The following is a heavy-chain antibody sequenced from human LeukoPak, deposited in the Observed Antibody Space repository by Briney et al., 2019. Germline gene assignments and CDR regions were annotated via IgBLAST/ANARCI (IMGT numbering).Heavy chain of an antibody. CDR3: VKDTYYYGSGSYFDY. D-gene: IGHD3-10*01. CDR2: ISSNGGST. J-gene: IGHJ4*02. V-gene: IGHV3-64D*06. Sequence: PGGSLRLSCSASGFTFSSYAMRWVRQAPGKGLEYVSAISSNGGSTYYADSVKGRFTISRDNSKNTLYLQMSSLRAEDTAVYYCVKDTYYYGSGSYFDYWGQGTLVTVSS. CDR1: GFTFSSYA.